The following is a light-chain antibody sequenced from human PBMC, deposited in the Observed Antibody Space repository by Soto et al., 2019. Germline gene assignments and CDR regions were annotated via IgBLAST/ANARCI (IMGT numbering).Light chain of an antibody. Sequence: DLQMTQSPSTLSASVGDRVTITCRASQSISSWLAWYQQKPGKAPKLLIYDASSLESGVPSRFSGSGSGTAFTLTISSLQPDDFATYYCQQYNSYPSTFGQGTKLELK. CDR3: QQYNSYPST. CDR2: DAS. CDR1: QSISSW. V-gene: IGKV1-5*01. J-gene: IGKJ2*01.